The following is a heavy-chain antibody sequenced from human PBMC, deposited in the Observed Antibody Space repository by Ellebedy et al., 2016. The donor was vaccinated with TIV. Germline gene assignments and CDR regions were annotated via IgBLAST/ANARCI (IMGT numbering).Heavy chain of an antibody. CDR3: ARSSGWDRFDY. J-gene: IGHJ4*02. Sequence: MPSETLSLTCTVPGSPISTYYWSWIRQPPGTGLEWFGYIYYSGSTNYNPSLKSRVTIAVDTSKKQISLKLSSVTAADTAVYYCARSSGWDRFDYWGQGTLVTVSS. CDR1: GSPISTYY. CDR2: IYYSGST. V-gene: IGHV4-59*01. D-gene: IGHD6-19*01.